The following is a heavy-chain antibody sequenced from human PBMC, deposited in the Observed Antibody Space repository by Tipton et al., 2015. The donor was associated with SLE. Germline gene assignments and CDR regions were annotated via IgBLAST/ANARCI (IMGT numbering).Heavy chain of an antibody. CDR2: INHSGST. V-gene: IGHV4-34*01. J-gene: IGHJ5*02. Sequence: LRLSCTVSGGSISSHYWSWIRQPPGKGLEWIGEINHSGSTNYNPSLKSRVTISVDTSKNQFSLKLSSVTAADTAVYYCARAMGAWGQGTLVTVSS. D-gene: IGHD3-16*01. CDR1: GGSISSHY. CDR3: ARAMGA.